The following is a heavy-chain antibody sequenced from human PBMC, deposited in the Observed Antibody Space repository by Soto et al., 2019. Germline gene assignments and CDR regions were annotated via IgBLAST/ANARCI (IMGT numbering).Heavy chain of an antibody. Sequence: SVKVSCKASGFTFTSSAMQCVRQARGQRLEWIGWIVVGSGNTNYAQKFQERVTITRDMPTSTAYMELSSLRSEDTAVYYCAAGTTNLYYYYYMDVWGKGTTVTVSS. CDR1: GFTFTSSA. CDR3: AAGTTNLYYYYYMDV. J-gene: IGHJ6*03. CDR2: IVVGSGNT. D-gene: IGHD1-7*01. V-gene: IGHV1-58*02.